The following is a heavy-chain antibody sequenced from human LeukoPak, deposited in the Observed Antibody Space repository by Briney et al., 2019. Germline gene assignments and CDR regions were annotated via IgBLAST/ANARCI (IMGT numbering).Heavy chain of an antibody. CDR1: GFTFSSYS. Sequence: GGSLRLSCAASGFTFSSYSMNWVRQAPGKGLEWVSSISSSSSYIYYADSVKGRFTISRDNAKNSLYLQMNSLRAEDTAVYYCARGAEGYYDSSGYGYYFDYWGQGTLVTVSS. CDR2: ISSSSSYI. CDR3: ARGAEGYYDSSGYGYYFDY. D-gene: IGHD3-22*01. J-gene: IGHJ4*02. V-gene: IGHV3-21*01.